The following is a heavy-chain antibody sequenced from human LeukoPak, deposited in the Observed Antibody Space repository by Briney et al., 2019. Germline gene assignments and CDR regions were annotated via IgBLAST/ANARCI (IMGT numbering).Heavy chain of an antibody. J-gene: IGHJ3*02. V-gene: IGHV1-69*06. CDR3: ARDSRSSSGWFSTRNAFDI. D-gene: IGHD6-19*01. CDR2: IIPIFGTA. Sequence: ASVKVSCKASGGTFSSYAISWVRQAPGQGLEWMGGIIPIFGTANYAQKFQGRVTITADKSTSTAYMELSSLRSEDTAVYYCARDSRSSSGWFSTRNAFDIWGQGTMVTVSS. CDR1: GGTFSSYA.